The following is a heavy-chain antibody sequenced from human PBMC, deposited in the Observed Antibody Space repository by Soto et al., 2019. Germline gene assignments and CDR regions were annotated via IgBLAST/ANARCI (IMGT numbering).Heavy chain of an antibody. CDR3: AAGLAILEAVGEFDN. J-gene: IGHJ4*02. CDR1: GFTFTNSV. Sequence: QMQLVQSGPEVKKPGTSVKVSCKASGFTFTNSVMQWVRQARGQRPEWIGWIVVGSGNTNYAQKFQERVTMTRDMSTNTAYMKLSSLRSEDTAVYYRAAGLAILEAVGEFDNWGQGTLVTVSS. CDR2: IVVGSGNT. V-gene: IGHV1-58*02. D-gene: IGHD6-19*01.